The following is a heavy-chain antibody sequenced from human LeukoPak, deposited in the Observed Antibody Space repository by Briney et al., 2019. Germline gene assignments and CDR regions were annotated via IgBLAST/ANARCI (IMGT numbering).Heavy chain of an antibody. CDR1: GGSVSSSSYY. CDR2: IYYSGST. V-gene: IGHV4-61*01. CDR3: ASRIRNDYYDSSGYYPNY. J-gene: IGHJ4*02. D-gene: IGHD3-22*01. Sequence: SETLSLTCTASGGSVSSSSYYWSWIRQPPGKGLEWIGYIYYSGSTNYNPSHKSRVTISVDTSKNQFSLKLSSVTAADTAVYYCASRIRNDYYDSSGYYPNYWGQGTLVTVSS.